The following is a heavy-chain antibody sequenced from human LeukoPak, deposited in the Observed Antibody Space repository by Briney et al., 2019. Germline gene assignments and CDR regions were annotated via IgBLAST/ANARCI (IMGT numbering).Heavy chain of an antibody. Sequence: GGSLRLSCAASGFTFSSYGMHWVRQAPGKGLEWVAVMSYDGSNKYYADSVKGRFTISRDNSKNTLYLQMNSLRAEDTAVYYCAREPYCSSTSCRGAFDIWGQGTMVTVSS. CDR1: GFTFSSYG. V-gene: IGHV3-30*03. CDR2: MSYDGSNK. CDR3: AREPYCSSTSCRGAFDI. D-gene: IGHD2-2*01. J-gene: IGHJ3*02.